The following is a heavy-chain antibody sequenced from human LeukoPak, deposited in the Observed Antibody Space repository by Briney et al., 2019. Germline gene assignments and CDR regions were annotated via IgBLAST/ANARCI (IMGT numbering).Heavy chain of an antibody. CDR3: TTDSGRT. D-gene: IGHD5-12*01. CDR2: IKSDGSNT. Sequence: PGGSLRLSCAASGFTFSSFWMHWVRHAPEKGLVWFSGIKSDGSNTTYADSVKGRFTVSRDNAKKTLYLQMNSLRAEDTAVYYCTTDSGRTWGQGTLVTVSS. J-gene: IGHJ5*02. CDR1: GFTFSSFW. V-gene: IGHV3-74*01.